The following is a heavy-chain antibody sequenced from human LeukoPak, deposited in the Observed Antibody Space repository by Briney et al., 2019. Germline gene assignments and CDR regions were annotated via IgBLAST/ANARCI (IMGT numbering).Heavy chain of an antibody. CDR2: IGDSGVST. J-gene: IGHJ3*02. V-gene: IGHV3-23*01. Sequence: GGSLRLSCVASEFTFSIYAMNWVRQAPGKGLEWVSTIGDSGVSTYYADSVKGRFTISRDNSKNTLYLQMNSLRAEDTAVYYCARALVVPAAIGDDAFDIWGQGTMVTVSS. CDR1: EFTFSIYA. D-gene: IGHD2-2*02. CDR3: ARALVVPAAIGDDAFDI.